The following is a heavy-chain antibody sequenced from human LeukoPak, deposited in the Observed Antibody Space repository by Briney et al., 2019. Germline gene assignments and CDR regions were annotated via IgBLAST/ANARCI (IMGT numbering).Heavy chain of an antibody. CDR2: INSDGSSA. V-gene: IGHV3-74*01. J-gene: IGHJ4*02. Sequence: PGGSLRLSCAASGFTFTTYWIHWVRQAPEKGLVWVSHINSDGSSATYADSVKGRLTISRDNAKNTVYLQMNSLRAEDTAVYYCARGGVGCFDYWGQGALVTVSS. CDR1: GFTFTTYW. D-gene: IGHD6-19*01. CDR3: ARGGVGCFDY.